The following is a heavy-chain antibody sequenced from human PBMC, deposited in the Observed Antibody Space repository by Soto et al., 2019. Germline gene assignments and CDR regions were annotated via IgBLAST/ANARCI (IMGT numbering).Heavy chain of an antibody. CDR2: ITPYTGNT. Sequence: ASVKVSCKASGYTFTDYGFSWVRQAPGQGPEWMGWITPYTGNTKLPQKFQGRVTMTTDRFTSTAYMELKSLTFDDTAVYYCARDRGSGSYYLGPFYFDYWGQGTLVTVSS. CDR1: GYTFTDYG. CDR3: ARDRGSGSYYLGPFYFDY. V-gene: IGHV1-18*01. D-gene: IGHD1-26*01. J-gene: IGHJ4*02.